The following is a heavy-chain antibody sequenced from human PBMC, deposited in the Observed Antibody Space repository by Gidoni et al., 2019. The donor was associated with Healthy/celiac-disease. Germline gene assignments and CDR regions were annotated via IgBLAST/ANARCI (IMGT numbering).Heavy chain of an antibody. D-gene: IGHD6-19*01. CDR1: GGTFSSDA. V-gene: IGHV1-69*01. Sequence: QVQLVQSGAEVKKPGSPVQVSCKASGGTFSSDASSWVRQAPGQGLEWMGGIIPIFSTANYAQKFQGRVTITADESTSTAYMERSSLRSEDTAVYYCASAPRGAVAGTGGNWFDPWGQGTLVTVSS. CDR2: IIPIFSTA. J-gene: IGHJ5*02. CDR3: ASAPRGAVAGTGGNWFDP.